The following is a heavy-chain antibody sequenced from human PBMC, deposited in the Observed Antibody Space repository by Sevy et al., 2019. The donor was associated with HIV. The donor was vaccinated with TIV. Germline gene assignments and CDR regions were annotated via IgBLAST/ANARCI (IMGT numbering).Heavy chain of an antibody. V-gene: IGHV3-30*04. D-gene: IGHD3-16*02. CDR2: MSYNGNKK. J-gene: IGHJ6*02. Sequence: GGSLRLSCAASGFSFSRSPMHWVRQAPGKGLEWVAVMSYNGNKKYNGDSVKGRFTISRDDSRSMLYLQMNSLRPEDTAVYYCAREGVLIGGVIVSYGMDVWGQGTTVTVSS. CDR1: GFSFSRSP. CDR3: AREGVLIGGVIVSYGMDV.